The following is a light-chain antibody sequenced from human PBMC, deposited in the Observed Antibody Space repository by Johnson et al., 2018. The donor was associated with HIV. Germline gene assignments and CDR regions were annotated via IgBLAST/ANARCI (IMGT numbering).Light chain of an antibody. CDR3: GTWDSSLSAGV. V-gene: IGLV1-51*02. CDR2: EDN. J-gene: IGLJ1*01. Sequence: TQPPSVSAAPGQRVNISCSGNSSNIENYFVSWYQQFPGAAPRLLIYEDNKRPSGIPDRFSGSKSGTSATLGITGLQTGDEADYYCGTWDSSLSAGVFGTGTNVTVL. CDR1: SSNIENYF.